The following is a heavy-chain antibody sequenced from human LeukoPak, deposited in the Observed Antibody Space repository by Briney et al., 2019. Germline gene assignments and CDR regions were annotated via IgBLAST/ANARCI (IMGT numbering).Heavy chain of an antibody. CDR2: ISAYNGNT. V-gene: IGHV1-18*04. CDR3: AISQMGDYFDY. Sequence: ASVTVSCKASGYTFTSYGISWVRQAPGQGLEWMGWISAYNGNTNYAQKLQGRVTMTTDTSTSTAYMELRSLRSDDTAVYYCAISQMGDYFDYWGQGTLVTVSS. J-gene: IGHJ4*02. CDR1: GYTFTSYG. D-gene: IGHD3-16*01.